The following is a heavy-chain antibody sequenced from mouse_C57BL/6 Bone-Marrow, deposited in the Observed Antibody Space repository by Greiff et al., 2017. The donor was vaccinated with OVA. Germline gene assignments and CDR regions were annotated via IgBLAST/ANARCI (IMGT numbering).Heavy chain of an antibody. CDR1: GYTFTDYY. J-gene: IGHJ2*01. Sequence: VKLMESGPELVKPGASVKISCKASGYTFTDYYINWVKQRPGQGLEWIGWIFPGSGSTYYNEKFKGKATLTVDKSSSTAYMLLSSLTSEDSAVYFCAREGDSNYVDYWGQGTTLTVSS. CDR3: AREGDSNYVDY. D-gene: IGHD2-5*01. V-gene: IGHV1-75*01. CDR2: IFPGSGST.